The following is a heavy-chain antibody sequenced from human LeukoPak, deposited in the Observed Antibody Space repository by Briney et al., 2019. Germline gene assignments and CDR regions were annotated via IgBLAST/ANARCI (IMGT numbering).Heavy chain of an antibody. CDR1: GPTVSSNY. J-gene: IGHJ4*02. D-gene: IGHD3-9*01. V-gene: IGHV3-23*01. CDR2: ISGSGGST. Sequence: GGSLRLSCAASGPTVSSNYMSWVRQAPGKGLEWVSAISGSGGSTYYADSVKGRFTISRDNSKNTLYLQMNSLRAEDTAVYYCAKDWVLRYFDWLLSFDYWGQGTLVTVSS. CDR3: AKDWVLRYFDWLLSFDY.